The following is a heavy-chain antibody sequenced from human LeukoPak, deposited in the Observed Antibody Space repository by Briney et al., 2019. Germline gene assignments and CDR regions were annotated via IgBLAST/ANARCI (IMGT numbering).Heavy chain of an antibody. V-gene: IGHV1-2*02. D-gene: IGHD3-22*01. CDR1: GYTFTGYY. CDR3: ARDGVSSGYDY. Sequence: GGPVKVSCKASGYTFTGYYMHWVRQAPGQGLEWMGWINPNSGGTNYAQKFQGRATMTRDTSISTAYMELSRLRSDDTAVYYCARDGVSSGYDYWGQGTLVTVSS. J-gene: IGHJ4*02. CDR2: INPNSGGT.